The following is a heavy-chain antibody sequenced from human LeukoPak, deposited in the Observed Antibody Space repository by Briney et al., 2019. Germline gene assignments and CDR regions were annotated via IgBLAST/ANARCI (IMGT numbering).Heavy chain of an antibody. D-gene: IGHD1-1*01. V-gene: IGHV3-11*01. CDR1: GFTFSDYY. CDR2: ISSSGSTI. CDR3: AKRAWKGGAFDI. J-gene: IGHJ3*02. Sequence: GGSLRLSCAASGFTFSDYYMRWIRQAPGKGLEWVSYISSSGSTIYYADSVKGRFTISRDNAKNSLYLQMNSLRAEDTAVYYCAKRAWKGGAFDIWGQGTMVTVSS.